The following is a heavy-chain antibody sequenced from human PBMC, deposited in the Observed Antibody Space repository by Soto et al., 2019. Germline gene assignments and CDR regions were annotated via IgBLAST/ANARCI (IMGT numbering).Heavy chain of an antibody. Sequence: GASVKVSCKASGYTFTGYYMHWVRQAPVQGLEWMGWINPNGGGTNYAQKFQGWVTMTRDTSISTAYMELSRLRSDDTAVYYCARDHMAAAEIKYYGMDVWGQGTTVTVSS. CDR2: INPNGGGT. D-gene: IGHD6-13*01. CDR1: GYTFTGYY. J-gene: IGHJ6*02. V-gene: IGHV1-2*04. CDR3: ARDHMAAAEIKYYGMDV.